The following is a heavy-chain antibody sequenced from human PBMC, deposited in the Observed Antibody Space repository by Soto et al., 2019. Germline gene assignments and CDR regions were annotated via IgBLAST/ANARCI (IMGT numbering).Heavy chain of an antibody. Sequence: QVQLVQSGAEVKKPGASVKVSCKASGYTFTNYYIHWVRQAPGQGLEWMGWINPDSGGTNYAQKFQDWLTMTRDTSLKTAYMELSRLRSDDTAVYYCARTPNNGRAGVYGMDVWGQGTTVTVSS. J-gene: IGHJ6*02. CDR2: INPDSGGT. CDR3: ARTPNNGRAGVYGMDV. CDR1: GYTFTNYY. V-gene: IGHV1-2*04. D-gene: IGHD1-26*01.